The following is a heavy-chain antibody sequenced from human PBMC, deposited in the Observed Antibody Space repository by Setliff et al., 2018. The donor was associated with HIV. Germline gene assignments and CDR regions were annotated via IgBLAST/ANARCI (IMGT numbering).Heavy chain of an antibody. D-gene: IGHD6-19*01. Sequence: ASVKVSCKASGYVFTTYYIHRVRQTPGQGLEWMGIINPSGGATTSARKLQGRVTMTKDKSTTTVHMELSGLRSDDTAVYFCARVFPAGVPVGDDGFDIWGQGTMVTVSS. J-gene: IGHJ3*02. CDR2: INPSGGAT. CDR3: ARVFPAGVPVGDDGFDI. V-gene: IGHV1-46*04. CDR1: GYVFTTYY.